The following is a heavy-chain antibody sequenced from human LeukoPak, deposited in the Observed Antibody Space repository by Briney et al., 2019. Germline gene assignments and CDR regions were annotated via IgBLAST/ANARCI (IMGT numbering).Heavy chain of an antibody. Sequence: SETLSLTCAVYGGSFSGYYWSWIRQPPGKGREWIGEINHSGSTNYNPSLKSRVTISVDTSKNQFSLKLSSVTAADTAVYYCARGRPNSLGYCSSTSCYGRWFDPWGQGTLVTVSS. CDR1: GGSFSGYY. J-gene: IGHJ5*02. CDR2: INHSGST. D-gene: IGHD2-2*01. V-gene: IGHV4-34*01. CDR3: ARGRPNSLGYCSSTSCYGRWFDP.